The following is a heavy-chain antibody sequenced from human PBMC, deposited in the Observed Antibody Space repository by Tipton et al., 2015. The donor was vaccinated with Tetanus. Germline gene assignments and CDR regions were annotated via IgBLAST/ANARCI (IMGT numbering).Heavy chain of an antibody. Sequence: TLSLTCAVYGGSFSSYYWSWIRQPPGKGLEWIGYIYYSGSTSYNPSLKSRVTISVDTSKNQFSLKLSSVTAADTAVYYCARGSTYYYDSSGYYDYWGQGTLVTVSS. CDR1: GGSFSSYY. J-gene: IGHJ4*02. CDR3: ARGSTYYYDSSGYYDY. V-gene: IGHV4-59*01. D-gene: IGHD3-22*01. CDR2: IYYSGST.